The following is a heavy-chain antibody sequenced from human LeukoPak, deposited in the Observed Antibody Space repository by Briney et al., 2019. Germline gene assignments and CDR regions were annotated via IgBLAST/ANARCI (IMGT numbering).Heavy chain of an antibody. CDR2: ISSSSSYI. D-gene: IGHD2-15*01. V-gene: IGHV3-21*01. CDR3: ARDLEYCSGGSCYDWFDP. CDR1: GFTFSSYS. Sequence: GVSLRLSCAASGFTFSSYSMNWVRQAPGKGPEWVSSISSSSSYIYYADSVKGRFTISRDNAKNSLYLQMNSLRAEDTAVYYCARDLEYCSGGSCYDWFDPWGQGTLVTVSS. J-gene: IGHJ5*02.